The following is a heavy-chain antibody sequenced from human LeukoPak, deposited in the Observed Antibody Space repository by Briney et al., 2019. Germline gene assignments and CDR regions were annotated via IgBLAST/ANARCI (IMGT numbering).Heavy chain of an antibody. CDR1: GYTFSSSY. V-gene: IGHV1-69*05. CDR3: ARGRYSNYRVIDY. Sequence: SVKVSCKASGYTFSSSYIHWVRQAPGQGLEWMGGIIPIFGTANYAQKFQGRVTITTDESTSTAYMELSSLRSEDTAVYYCARGRYSNYRVIDYWGQGTLVTVSS. CDR2: IIPIFGTA. D-gene: IGHD4-11*01. J-gene: IGHJ4*02.